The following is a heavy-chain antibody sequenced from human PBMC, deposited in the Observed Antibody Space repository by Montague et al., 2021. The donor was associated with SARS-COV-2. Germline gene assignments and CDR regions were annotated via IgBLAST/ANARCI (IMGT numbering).Heavy chain of an antibody. D-gene: IGHD3-16*02. Sequence: PALVKPTQTLTLTCTVSGFSLNTNGMGVGWIRQPPGEAPAWLALIYWDDDKRYSPSLKTRLTITKDTSRNQVVLTMTNVDPGDTGTFFCARYTSRMYGSFDYWGRGPLVPAPS. CDR2: IYWDDDK. V-gene: IGHV2-5*02. CDR1: GFSLNTNGMG. J-gene: IGHJ4*02. CDR3: ARYTSRMYGSFDY.